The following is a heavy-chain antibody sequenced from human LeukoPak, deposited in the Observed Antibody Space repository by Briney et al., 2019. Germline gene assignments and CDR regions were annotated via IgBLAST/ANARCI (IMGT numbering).Heavy chain of an antibody. CDR1: GVSFSGYY. CDR2: INHSGST. CDR3: ARILGSFIDY. Sequence: SETLSLTCAVYGVSFSGYYWSWIRQPPGKGLEWIGEINHSGSTNYNPSLKSRVTISVDTSKNQFSLKLSSVTAADTAVYYCARILGSFIDYWGQGTLVTVSS. D-gene: IGHD6-13*01. J-gene: IGHJ4*02. V-gene: IGHV4-34*01.